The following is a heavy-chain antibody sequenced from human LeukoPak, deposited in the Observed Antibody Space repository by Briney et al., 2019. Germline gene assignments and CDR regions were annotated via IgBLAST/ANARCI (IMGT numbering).Heavy chain of an antibody. CDR2: IYYSGST. D-gene: IGHD6-19*01. CDR1: GCSISSYY. V-gene: IGHV4-59*01. J-gene: IGHJ4*02. Sequence: SETLSLTCTVSGCSISSYYWSWIRQPPGKGLEWIGYIYYSGSTNYNPSLKSRVTISVDTSKNQFSLKLSSVTAADTAVYYCARGSGWYYYWGQGTRVTVSS. CDR3: ARGSGWYYY.